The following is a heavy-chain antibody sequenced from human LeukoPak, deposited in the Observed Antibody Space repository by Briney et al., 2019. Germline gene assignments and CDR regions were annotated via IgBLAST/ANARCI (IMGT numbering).Heavy chain of an antibody. Sequence: SETLSLTCAVYGGSFSGYYWSWLGQPPGKGREWIGEINHSGSTNYNPSLTSRVTISVDTAKNQFALKLSSVTAADTAVYYCARFGPKRGYSYGKGAYYMDVWGKGTTVTVSS. CDR3: ARFGPKRGYSYGKGAYYMDV. D-gene: IGHD5-18*01. CDR1: GGSFSGYY. V-gene: IGHV4-34*01. CDR2: INHSGST. J-gene: IGHJ6*03.